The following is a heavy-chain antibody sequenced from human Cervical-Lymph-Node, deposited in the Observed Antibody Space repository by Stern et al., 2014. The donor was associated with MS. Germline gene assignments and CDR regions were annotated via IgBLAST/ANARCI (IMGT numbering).Heavy chain of an antibody. CDR2: IWYDGSNK. Sequence: VQLVESGGGVVQPGRSLRLSCAASGFTFSSYGMHWVRQAPGKGLEWVAVIWYDGSNKYYADSVKGRFTISRDNSKNTLYLQMNSLRAEDTAVYYCARDRTTIFGVVDYWGQGTLVTVSS. J-gene: IGHJ4*02. V-gene: IGHV3-33*01. D-gene: IGHD3-3*01. CDR3: ARDRTTIFGVVDY. CDR1: GFTFSSYG.